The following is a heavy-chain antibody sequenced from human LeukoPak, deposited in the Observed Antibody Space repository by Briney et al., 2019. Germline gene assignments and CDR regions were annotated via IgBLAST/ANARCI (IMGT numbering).Heavy chain of an antibody. J-gene: IGHJ5*02. D-gene: IGHD3-10*01. CDR1: GGSISSYY. V-gene: IGHV4-59*12. CDR3: ARGYGSGSNWFDP. CDR2: IYSSGST. Sequence: PSETLSLTCTVSGGSISSYYWSWFRQPPGKGLEWIGHIYSSGSTNYNPSLKSRVTMSVDTSKNQLSLKLNSVTAADTAVYYCARGYGSGSNWFDPWGQGTLVIVSS.